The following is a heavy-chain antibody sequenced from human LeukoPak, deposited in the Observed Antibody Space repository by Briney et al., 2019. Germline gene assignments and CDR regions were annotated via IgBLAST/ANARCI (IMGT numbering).Heavy chain of an antibody. CDR3: ARDLPSAVAGDYYYYYGMDV. D-gene: IGHD6-19*01. CDR2: INPSGGST. V-gene: IGHV1-46*01. J-gene: IGHJ6*02. CDR1: GYTFTSYY. Sequence: ASVKVSCKASGYTFTSYYMHWVRQAPGQGLEWMGIINPSGGSTSYAQKFQGRVTMTRDTSTSTVYMELSSLRSEDTAVYYCARDLPSAVAGDYYYYYGMDVWGQGTTVTVSS.